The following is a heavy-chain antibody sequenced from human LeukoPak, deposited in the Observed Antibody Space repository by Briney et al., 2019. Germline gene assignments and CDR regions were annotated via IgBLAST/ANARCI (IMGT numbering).Heavy chain of an antibody. D-gene: IGHD6-19*01. CDR3: ARAPRYNSGWYVDY. J-gene: IGHJ4*02. Sequence: GGSLRLSCAASGFTLSSYGMHWVRQAPGKGLEWVASIRYDGSNKYYADSVKGRFTISRDNSKNTLYLQMNSLRAEDTAVYYCARAPRYNSGWYVDYWGQGTLVTVSS. V-gene: IGHV3-30*02. CDR2: IRYDGSNK. CDR1: GFTLSSYG.